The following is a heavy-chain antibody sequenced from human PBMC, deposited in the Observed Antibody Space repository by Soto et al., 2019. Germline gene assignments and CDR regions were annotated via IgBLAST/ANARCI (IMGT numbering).Heavy chain of an antibody. V-gene: IGHV3-21*01. CDR2: ISSSSSYI. J-gene: IGHJ4*02. CDR1: GFTFSSYA. D-gene: IGHD5-12*01. Sequence: PGGSLRLSCAASGFTFSSYAMSWVRQAPGKGLEWVSSISSSSSYIYYADSVKGRFTISRDNAKNSLYLQMNSLRAEDTAVYYCASIVATTLAFDYWGQGTLVTVSS. CDR3: ASIVATTLAFDY.